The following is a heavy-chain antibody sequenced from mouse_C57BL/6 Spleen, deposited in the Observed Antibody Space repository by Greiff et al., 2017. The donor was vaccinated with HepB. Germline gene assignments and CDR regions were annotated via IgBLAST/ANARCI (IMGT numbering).Heavy chain of an antibody. CDR2: IDPSDSYT. J-gene: IGHJ1*03. D-gene: IGHD2-3*01. Sequence: VQLQQPGAELVRPGTSVKLSCKASGYTFTSYCMHWVKQRPGQGLEWIGVIDPSDSYTNYNQKFKGKATLTVDTSSSTAYMQLSSLTSEDPAVYYCARSGYFWYFDVWGTGTTVTVSS. V-gene: IGHV1-59*01. CDR3: ARSGYFWYFDV. CDR1: GYTFTSYC.